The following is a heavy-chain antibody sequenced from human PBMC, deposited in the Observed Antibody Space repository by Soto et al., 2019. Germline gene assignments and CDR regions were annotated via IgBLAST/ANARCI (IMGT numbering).Heavy chain of an antibody. Sequence: QVQLVGSGGGVVQPGRSLRLSCAASGVTFSNYAMHWVRQAPGEGLEWVAVIWSDGTNKYYADSVKGRFTISRDKSKNTLYLQMNSLRAEDTAVYYCARAPLTIYDTSGYYDYWGQGIQVTVSS. J-gene: IGHJ4*02. CDR2: IWSDGTNK. V-gene: IGHV3-33*01. CDR3: ARAPLTIYDTSGYYDY. D-gene: IGHD3-22*01. CDR1: GVTFSNYA.